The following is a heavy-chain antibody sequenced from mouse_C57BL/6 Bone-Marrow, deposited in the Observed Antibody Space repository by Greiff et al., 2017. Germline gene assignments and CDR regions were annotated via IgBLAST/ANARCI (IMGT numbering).Heavy chain of an antibody. D-gene: IGHD2-3*01. V-gene: IGHV1-9*01. CDR3: ARGGYYDGYYAAWFAY. CDR1: GYTFTGYW. Sequence: QVQLQQSGAELMQPGASVKLSCKATGYTFTGYWIEWVKQRPGHGLEWIGEILPGSGSTNYNEKFKGKATFTAYTSSNTAYMQLSSLTTEDSAIYSCARGGYYDGYYAAWFAYWGQGTLVTVSA. J-gene: IGHJ3*01. CDR2: ILPGSGST.